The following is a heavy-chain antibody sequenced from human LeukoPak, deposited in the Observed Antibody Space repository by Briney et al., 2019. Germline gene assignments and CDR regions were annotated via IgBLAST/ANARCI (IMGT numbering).Heavy chain of an antibody. CDR3: AIKPQNYITIFGVAPDY. V-gene: IGHV1-69*13. CDR1: GGTFSSYA. J-gene: IGHJ4*02. CDR2: IIPIFGTA. Sequence: GASVKVSCKASGGTFSSYAISWVRQAPGQGLEWMGGIIPIFGTANYAQKFQGRVTITADESTSTAYMELSSLRSEDTAVYYCAIKPQNYITIFGVAPDYWGQGTLVTVSS. D-gene: IGHD3-3*01.